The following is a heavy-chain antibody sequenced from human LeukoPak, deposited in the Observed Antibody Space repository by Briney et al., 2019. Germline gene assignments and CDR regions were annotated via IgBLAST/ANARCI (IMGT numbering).Heavy chain of an antibody. Sequence: GGSLRLSCAASGFTFSSYSMNWVRQAPGKGLEWASYISSDSRTIYYADSVKGRFTISRDNAKNSLYLQMNSLRAEDTAVYCCARDTRSLMDVWGQGTTVTVSS. CDR3: ARDTRSLMDV. CDR2: ISSDSRTI. V-gene: IGHV3-48*01. D-gene: IGHD3-16*02. J-gene: IGHJ6*02. CDR1: GFTFSSYS.